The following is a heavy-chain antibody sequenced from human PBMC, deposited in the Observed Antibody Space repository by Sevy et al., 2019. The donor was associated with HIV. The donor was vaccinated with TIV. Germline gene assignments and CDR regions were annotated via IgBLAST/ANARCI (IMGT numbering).Heavy chain of an antibody. Sequence: ASVKVSCKASGYTFTGYYMHWVRQAPGQGLEWMGRINPNSGGTNYAQKFQGRVTMTRDTSISTAYMELSRLRSDDTAVYYCARGRGYYDSSGYPDALDIWGQGTMVTVSS. CDR3: ARGRGYYDSSGYPDALDI. V-gene: IGHV1-2*06. CDR2: INPNSGGT. CDR1: GYTFTGYY. D-gene: IGHD3-22*01. J-gene: IGHJ3*02.